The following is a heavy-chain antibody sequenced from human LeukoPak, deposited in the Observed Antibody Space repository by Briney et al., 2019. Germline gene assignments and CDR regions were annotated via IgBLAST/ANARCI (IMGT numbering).Heavy chain of an antibody. CDR2: IYYSGST. D-gene: IGHD6-13*01. Sequence: PSETLSLTCTVSGGSISSYYWSWIRQPPGKGLEWIGYIYYSGSTNYNPSLKSRVTISVDTSKNQFSLRLSSATAADTAVYYCARSLSSSWYFGAFDIWGQGTMVTVSS. CDR1: GGSISSYY. CDR3: ARSLSSSWYFGAFDI. V-gene: IGHV4-59*01. J-gene: IGHJ3*02.